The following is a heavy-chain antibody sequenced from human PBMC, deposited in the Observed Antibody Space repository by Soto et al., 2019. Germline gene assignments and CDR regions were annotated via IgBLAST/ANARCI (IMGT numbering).Heavy chain of an antibody. V-gene: IGHV3-30-3*01. CDR2: ISYDGSNK. J-gene: IGHJ4*02. D-gene: IGHD4-17*01. CDR3: ARGGDYVLGTTDLQHIDY. CDR1: GFTFSSYA. Sequence: GGSLRLSCAASGFTFSSYAMHWVRQAPGKGLEWVAVISYDGSNKYYADSVKGRFTISRDNSKNTLYLQMNSLRAEDTAVYYCARGGDYVLGTTDLQHIDYWGQGTLVTVSS.